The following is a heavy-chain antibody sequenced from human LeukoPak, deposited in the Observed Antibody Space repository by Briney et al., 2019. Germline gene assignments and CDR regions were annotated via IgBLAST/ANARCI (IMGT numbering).Heavy chain of an antibody. CDR1: GFTFSSYA. CDR3: ARDERFRTVVEGY. V-gene: IGHV3-30-3*01. J-gene: IGHJ4*02. D-gene: IGHD4-23*01. Sequence: GGSLGLSCAASGFTFSSYAMHWVRQAPGKGLEWVAVISYDGSNKYYADSVKGRFTISRDNSKNALYLQMNSLRAEDTAVYYCARDERFRTVVEGYWGQGTLVTVSS. CDR2: ISYDGSNK.